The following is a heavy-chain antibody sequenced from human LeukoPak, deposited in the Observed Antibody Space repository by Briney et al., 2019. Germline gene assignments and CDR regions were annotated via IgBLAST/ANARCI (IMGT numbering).Heavy chain of an antibody. D-gene: IGHD1/OR15-1a*01. CDR3: TRLGQQQMHRDRRGFDS. V-gene: IGHV1-2*04. Sequence: GASVKVSCKASGYTFTGYYMHWVRQAPGQGLEWMGWINPNSGGTNYAQKFQGWVTMTRDTSISTAYMELSRLRSDDTAVYYCTRLGQQQMHRDRRGFDSWGQGTLVSVSS. CDR2: INPNSGGT. CDR1: GYTFTGYY. J-gene: IGHJ4*02.